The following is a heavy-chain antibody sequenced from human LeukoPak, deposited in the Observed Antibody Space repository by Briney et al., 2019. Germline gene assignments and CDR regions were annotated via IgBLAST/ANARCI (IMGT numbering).Heavy chain of an antibody. D-gene: IGHD3-22*01. Sequence: GGSLRLSCAASGFTFSTYAMSWVRQAPGKGLEWGSGISGSDDSTYYADSVKGRFTISRDNSKNTLYLQMNSLRADDTAVYYCAKVGDSSGYSPLDYWGQGTLVTVSS. J-gene: IGHJ4*02. CDR2: ISGSDDST. CDR1: GFTFSTYA. CDR3: AKVGDSSGYSPLDY. V-gene: IGHV3-23*01.